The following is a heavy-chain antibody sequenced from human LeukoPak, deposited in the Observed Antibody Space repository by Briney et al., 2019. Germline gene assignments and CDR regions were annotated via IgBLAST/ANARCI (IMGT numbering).Heavy chain of an antibody. Sequence: GRSLRLSCAASGFTFSSYGMHWVRQAPGKGLEWVAVIWYDGSNKYYADSVKGRFTISRDNSKNTLYLQMNSLRPEDTAVYYCARGRGTFRYYFDYWGQGTLVTVSS. CDR1: GFTFSSYG. V-gene: IGHV3-33*01. J-gene: IGHJ4*02. CDR3: ARGRGTFRYYFDY. D-gene: IGHD3-16*01. CDR2: IWYDGSNK.